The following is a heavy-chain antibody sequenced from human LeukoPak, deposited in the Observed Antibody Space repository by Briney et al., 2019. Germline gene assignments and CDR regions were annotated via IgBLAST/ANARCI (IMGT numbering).Heavy chain of an antibody. CDR3: ARATIATD. CDR1: GFTFSNYW. D-gene: IGHD2-2*01. V-gene: IGHV3-7*01. Sequence: GRSLRLSCAASGFTFSNYWISWVRQAPGKGLEWVANIKEDGSEKYYVDSVKGRFTLSRDNAKNSLYLQMNSLRAEDTAVYYCARATIATDWGQGTLVTVSS. J-gene: IGHJ4*02. CDR2: IKEDGSEK.